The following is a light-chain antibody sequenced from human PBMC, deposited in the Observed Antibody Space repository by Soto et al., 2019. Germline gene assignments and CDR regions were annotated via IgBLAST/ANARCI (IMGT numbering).Light chain of an antibody. CDR2: GAS. CDR1: QSVSSY. CDR3: QQYNNWPRT. V-gene: IGKV3D-15*01. J-gene: IGKJ1*01. Sequence: IFFTQSPFTLPFSPXXITXHPXXASQSVSSYLAWYQQKPGQAPRLLIYGASSRATGIPDRFSGSGSGTEFTLTISSLQSEDFAVYYCQQYNNWPRTFGQGTKVDI.